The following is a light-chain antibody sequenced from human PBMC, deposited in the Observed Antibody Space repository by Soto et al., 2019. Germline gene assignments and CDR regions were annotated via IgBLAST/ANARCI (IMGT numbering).Light chain of an antibody. CDR2: EVS. V-gene: IGLV2-14*01. CDR3: SSYTSSSTSHVL. J-gene: IGLJ2*01. Sequence: QPVLTQPASVSGSPGQSITISCTGTSSDVGDYDYVSWYQQHPGKAPKLMIYEVSNRPSGVSNRFSGSKSGNTASLTISGLQAEDEADYYCSSYTSSSTSHVLFGGGTKVTVL. CDR1: SSDVGDYDY.